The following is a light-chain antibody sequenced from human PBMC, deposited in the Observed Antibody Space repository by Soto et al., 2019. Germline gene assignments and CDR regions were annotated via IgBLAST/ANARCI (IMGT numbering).Light chain of an antibody. V-gene: IGKV3-11*01. CDR3: QQRSNWPIT. J-gene: IGKJ5*01. CDR1: QSISRY. Sequence: EIALTQSPGTLSLSPGERATLSCRASQSISRYYLAWYQQKPGQTPRLLIYGASSRATGIPASFSGSGSGTDFTLTISSLEPEDFAVYYCQQRSNWPITFGQGTRLEIK. CDR2: GAS.